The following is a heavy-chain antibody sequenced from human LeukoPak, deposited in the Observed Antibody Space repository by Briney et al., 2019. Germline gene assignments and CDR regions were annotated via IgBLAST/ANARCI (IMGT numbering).Heavy chain of an antibody. V-gene: IGHV3-30-3*01. J-gene: IGHJ4*02. D-gene: IGHD3-22*01. CDR3: AREPFRSAYFDY. Sequence: GGSLRLSCAASEFTFSSYTMHWVRQAPGKGLEWVALISYDGSNKYYADSVKGRFTISRDNCKNTLYLQMNSLRAEDTAMYYCAREPFRSAYFDYWGEGTLVTVSS. CDR1: EFTFSSYT. CDR2: ISYDGSNK.